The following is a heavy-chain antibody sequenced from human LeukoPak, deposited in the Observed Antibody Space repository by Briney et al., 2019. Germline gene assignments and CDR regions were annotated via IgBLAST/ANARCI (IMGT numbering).Heavy chain of an antibody. V-gene: IGHV3-48*04. J-gene: IGHJ4*02. D-gene: IGHD2-2*01. CDR2: ISSSSSTI. CDR3: ARGSYCSSTSCYRHDY. CDR1: GFTFSSYS. Sequence: GGSLRLSCAASGFTFSSYSMNWVRQAPGKGLEWVSYISSSSSTIYYADSVKGRFTISRDNAKNSPYLQMNSLRAEDTAVYYCARGSYCSSTSCYRHDYWGQGTLVTVSS.